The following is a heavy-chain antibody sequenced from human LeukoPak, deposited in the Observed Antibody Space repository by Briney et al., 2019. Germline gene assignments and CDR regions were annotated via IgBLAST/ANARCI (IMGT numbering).Heavy chain of an antibody. J-gene: IGHJ4*02. CDR2: IDPSDSYT. V-gene: IGHV5-10-1*01. CDR1: GYSFTSYW. D-gene: IGHD2-15*01. Sequence: GESLGISCKGSGYSFTSYWISWVRQLPGKGLEWMGRIDPSDSYTNYSPSFQGHVTISADKSISTAYLQWSSLKASHTAMYYCARQPVVAATGQDYWGQGTLVTVSS. CDR3: ARQPVVAATGQDY.